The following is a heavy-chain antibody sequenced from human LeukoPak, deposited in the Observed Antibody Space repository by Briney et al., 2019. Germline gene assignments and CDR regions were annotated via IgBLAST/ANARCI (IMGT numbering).Heavy chain of an antibody. CDR1: GFTFSSYS. Sequence: PGGSLRLSCAASGFTFSSYSMNWVRQAPGKGLEWVSSISSSSSYIYYADSVKGRFTISRDNAKNSLYLQMNSLRAEDTAVYYCARPLPGPQADIVATDNAYDYWGQGTLVTVSS. J-gene: IGHJ4*02. CDR2: ISSSSSYI. V-gene: IGHV3-21*01. D-gene: IGHD5-12*01. CDR3: ARPLPGPQADIVATDNAYDY.